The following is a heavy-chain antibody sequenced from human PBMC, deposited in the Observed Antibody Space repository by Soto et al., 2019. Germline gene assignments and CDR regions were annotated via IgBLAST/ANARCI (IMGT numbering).Heavy chain of an antibody. CDR2: INHSGST. CDR1: GGSFSGYY. Sequence: PSETLSLTCTVYGGSFSGYYWSWIRQPPGKGLEWIGEINHSGSTNYNPSLKSRVTISVDTSKNQFSLKLSSVTAADTTVYYCARDLELRYYDWSPAFGGFVPWGQGTLVTVSS. D-gene: IGHD3-9*01. CDR3: ARDLELRYYDWSPAFGGFVP. J-gene: IGHJ5*02. V-gene: IGHV4-34*01.